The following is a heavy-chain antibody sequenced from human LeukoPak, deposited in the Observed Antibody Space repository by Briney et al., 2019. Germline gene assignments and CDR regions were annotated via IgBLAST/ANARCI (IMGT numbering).Heavy chain of an antibody. J-gene: IGHJ4*02. V-gene: IGHV4-30-4*01. CDR2: IYYSGST. CDR3: ARRQVRAYYFDY. CDR1: GGSISSGDYY. Sequence: SQTLSLTCTVSGGSISSGDYYWGWIRQPPGKGLEWIGYIYYSGSTYYNPSLKSRVTISVDTSKNQFSLKVSSVTAADTAVYYCARRQVRAYYFDYWGQGTLVTVSS.